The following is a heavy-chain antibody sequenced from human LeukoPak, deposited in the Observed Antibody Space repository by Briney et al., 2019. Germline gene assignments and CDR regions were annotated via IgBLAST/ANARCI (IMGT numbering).Heavy chain of an antibody. Sequence: NPSETLSLTCTVSGVSVSSGSYYWSWIRQPPGKGLEWIGYIYYSGSTNYNPSLKSRVTISVDTSKNQFSLKLSSVTAADTAVYYCARAEMAIGYYYYGMDVWGQGTTVTVSS. D-gene: IGHD5-24*01. CDR1: GVSVSSGSYY. V-gene: IGHV4-61*01. CDR3: ARAEMAIGYYYYGMDV. J-gene: IGHJ6*02. CDR2: IYYSGST.